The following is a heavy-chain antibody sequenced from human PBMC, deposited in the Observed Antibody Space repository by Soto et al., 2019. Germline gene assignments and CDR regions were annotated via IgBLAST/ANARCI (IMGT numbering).Heavy chain of an antibody. CDR2: INPNSGGT. CDR1: GYTFTGYY. CDR3: ARGDLDDSSGYYYDY. D-gene: IGHD3-22*01. Sequence: ASVKVSCKASGYTFTGYYMHWVRQAPGQGLEWMGWINPNSGGTNYAQKLQGRVIMTTDTSTSTAYMELRSLRSDDTAVYYCARGDLDDSSGYYYDYWGQGTLVTVSS. V-gene: IGHV1-2*02. J-gene: IGHJ4*02.